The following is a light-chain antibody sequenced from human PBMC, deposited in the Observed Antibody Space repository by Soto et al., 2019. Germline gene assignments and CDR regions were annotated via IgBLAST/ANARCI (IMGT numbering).Light chain of an antibody. CDR3: CSYAGSNTVI. CDR1: SSDVGSYKL. J-gene: IGLJ2*01. Sequence: QPLLTQPASGSGSPGQSITISCTGTSSDVGSYKLVSWYQQHPGKAPSLMIYEASKRPSGVSNRFSGSKSGNTASLTVAGLQAEYEADYYRCSYAGSNTVIFGAGTELTVL. V-gene: IGLV2-23*01. CDR2: EAS.